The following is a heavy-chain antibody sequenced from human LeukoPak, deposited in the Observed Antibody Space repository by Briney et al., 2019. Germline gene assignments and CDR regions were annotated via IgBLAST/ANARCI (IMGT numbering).Heavy chain of an antibody. J-gene: IGHJ4*02. CDR1: GFTFSSYG. D-gene: IGHD1-26*01. CDR3: AKDLSGSPVDY. V-gene: IGHV3-30*18. CDR2: ISYDGSNK. Sequence: GGSLRPSCAASGFTFSSYGMHWVRQAPGKGLEWVAVISYDGSNKYYADSVKGRFTISRDNSKNTLYLQMNSLRAEDTAVYYCAKDLSGSPVDYWGQGTLVTVSS.